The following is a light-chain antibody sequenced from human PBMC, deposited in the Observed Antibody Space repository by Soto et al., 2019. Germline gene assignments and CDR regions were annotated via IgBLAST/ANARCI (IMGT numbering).Light chain of an antibody. CDR1: QSISTY. Sequence: DIQMTQSPSSLSASVGDRVTITCRASQSISTYLNWYQQKPGKVPNLLIYAASTLQSGVPSRFSGSGSGTLFTLTISSLQPEDFATYYCQQSYSTVWTFGQGTEVEIK. V-gene: IGKV1-39*01. J-gene: IGKJ1*01. CDR3: QQSYSTVWT. CDR2: AAS.